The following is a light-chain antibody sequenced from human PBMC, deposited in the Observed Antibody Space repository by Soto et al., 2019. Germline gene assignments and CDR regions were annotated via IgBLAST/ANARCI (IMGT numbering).Light chain of an antibody. J-gene: IGLJ2*01. Sequence: QSVLTQPPSASGTPGQRGTISCSGSSSNLGSNYVYWYQQLPGTAPKLLIYRNNQRPSGVPDRFSGYKSGTSASLAISGLRFEDEAEYYCAAWDDSLSGYVVFGGGTQLTV. CDR2: RNN. CDR3: AAWDDSLSGYVV. V-gene: IGLV1-47*01. CDR1: SSNLGSNY.